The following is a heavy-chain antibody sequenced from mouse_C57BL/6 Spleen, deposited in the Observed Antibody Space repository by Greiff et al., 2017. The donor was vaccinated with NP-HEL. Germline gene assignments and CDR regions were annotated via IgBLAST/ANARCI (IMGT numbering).Heavy chain of an antibody. V-gene: IGHV1-4*01. CDR2: INPSSGYT. CDR3: AEEGMGYDYDEVYAMDY. D-gene: IGHD2-4*01. J-gene: IGHJ4*01. Sequence: VQLQESGAELARPGASVKMSCKASGYTFTSYTMHWVKQRPGQGLEWIGYINPSSGYTKYNQKFKDKATLTADKSSSTAYIQLSSLTSEDSAVYYCAEEGMGYDYDEVYAMDYWGQGTSVTVSS. CDR1: GYTFTSYT.